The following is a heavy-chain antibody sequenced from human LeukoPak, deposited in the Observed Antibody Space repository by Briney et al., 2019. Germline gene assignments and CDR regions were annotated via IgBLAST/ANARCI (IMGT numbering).Heavy chain of an antibody. V-gene: IGHV4-34*01. Sequence: PSETLSLTCAVYGGSFSGYYWSSIRQRPRKGLEWIWEINHSGSTNYNPSLKSRVTISVDTSKNQFSLKLSSVTAADTAVYYCARGHRDYNRSYYFDYWGQGTLVTVSS. J-gene: IGHJ4*02. CDR1: GGSFSGYY. CDR3: ARGHRDYNRSYYFDY. CDR2: INHSGST. D-gene: IGHD4-11*01.